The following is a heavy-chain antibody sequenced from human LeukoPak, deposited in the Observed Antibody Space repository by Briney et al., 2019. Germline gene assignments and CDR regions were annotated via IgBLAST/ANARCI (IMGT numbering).Heavy chain of an antibody. CDR3: ARGCTSTSCYAPYFDY. J-gene: IGHJ4*02. CDR1: GFTFSSYS. V-gene: IGHV3-48*02. D-gene: IGHD2-2*01. Sequence: GGSLRLSCAASGFTFSSYSRNWVRQAPGKGLEWVSYISSSSSTIKYADSAEGRFTISRDKAKNSLYLQMNSLRDEDTAVYYCARGCTSTSCYAPYFDYWGQGTLVTVSS. CDR2: ISSSSSTI.